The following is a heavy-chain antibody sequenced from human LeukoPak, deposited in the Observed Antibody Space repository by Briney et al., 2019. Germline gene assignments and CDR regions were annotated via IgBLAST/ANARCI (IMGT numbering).Heavy chain of an antibody. D-gene: IGHD3-3*01. CDR3: TRGGLETIFGDALNWFDP. CDR1: GYTFTSYS. Sequence: ASVKVSCKASGYTFTSYSISWVRQAPGQGLEWMGWISAYNGNTNYAQKLQGRVTMTTDTSTTTAYMELRSLRSDDTAVYYCTRGGLETIFGDALNWFDPWGQGTLVTVSS. V-gene: IGHV1-18*01. CDR2: ISAYNGNT. J-gene: IGHJ5*02.